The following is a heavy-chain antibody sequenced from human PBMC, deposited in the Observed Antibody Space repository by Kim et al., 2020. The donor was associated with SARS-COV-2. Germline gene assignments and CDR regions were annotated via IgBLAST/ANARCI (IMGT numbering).Heavy chain of an antibody. J-gene: IGHJ4*02. CDR2: K. V-gene: IGHV3-7*01. D-gene: IGHD6-13*01. Sequence: KYYVDSVKGRFTNSRDTAKDSLYLQMNRLRAEETAVYYCARVGSSRWYFDYWGQGTLVTVSS. CDR3: ARVGSSRWYFDY.